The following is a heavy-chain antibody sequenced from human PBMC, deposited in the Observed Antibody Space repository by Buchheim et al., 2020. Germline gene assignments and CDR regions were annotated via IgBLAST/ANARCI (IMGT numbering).Heavy chain of an antibody. CDR1: GFTFSSAW. CDR3: ATAPGFYDSAPFDF. Sequence: EVQLVESGGGLVKPGGSLRLSCAASGFTFSSAWMSWVRQSPGKGLEWVGLIKSKTDGGTTDYAAPVKGRFTISRDDSENTLYLQMSNLKTEDTAVYYCATAPGFYDSAPFDFWGQGT. J-gene: IGHJ4*02. CDR2: IKSKTDGGTT. D-gene: IGHD3-22*01. V-gene: IGHV3-15*01.